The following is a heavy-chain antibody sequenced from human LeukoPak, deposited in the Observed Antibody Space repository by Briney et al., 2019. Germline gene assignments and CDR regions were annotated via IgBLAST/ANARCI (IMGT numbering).Heavy chain of an antibody. V-gene: IGHV3-74*01. CDR3: AKEGYSYGYPYYFDY. CDR1: GFTFSTYW. CDR2: ISNDGMTT. D-gene: IGHD5-18*01. Sequence: GGSLRLSCAASGFTFSTYWMHWVRQAPGKGLLWVSRISNDGMTTIYADSVKGRFTISRDNSKNTLYLQMNSLRAEDTAVYYCAKEGYSYGYPYYFDYWGQGTLVTVSS. J-gene: IGHJ4*02.